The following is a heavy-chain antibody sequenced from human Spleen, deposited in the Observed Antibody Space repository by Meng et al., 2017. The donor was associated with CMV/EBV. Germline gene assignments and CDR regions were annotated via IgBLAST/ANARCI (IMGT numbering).Heavy chain of an antibody. CDR1: GFSINSGFL. D-gene: IGHD1-1*01. J-gene: IGHJ3*02. Sequence: GSLRLSCAVSGFSINSGFLWGWVRQSPGKGLEWIGHIYHSGTTYYNPSLKSRVTISVDTSKNQFSLRLSSVTAADTAVYYCAGPDDMGSSPHDPFDIWGQGTMVTVSS. V-gene: IGHV4-38-2*01. CDR2: IYHSGTT. CDR3: AGPDDMGSSPHDPFDI.